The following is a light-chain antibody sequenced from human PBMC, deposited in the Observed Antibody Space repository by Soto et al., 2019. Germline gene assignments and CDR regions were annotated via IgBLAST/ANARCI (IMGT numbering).Light chain of an antibody. J-gene: IGKJ4*01. V-gene: IGKV3-11*01. Sequence: EIVLTQSPATLSLSPGERATLSCRASQKIGTFLAWYQQKPGQAPRLLFYDASNRATGVPPRFSGSGSGTDFTLTISSLEPEDLEVYYCQHRFNWPLTFGGGTKVEIK. CDR1: QKIGTF. CDR2: DAS. CDR3: QHRFNWPLT.